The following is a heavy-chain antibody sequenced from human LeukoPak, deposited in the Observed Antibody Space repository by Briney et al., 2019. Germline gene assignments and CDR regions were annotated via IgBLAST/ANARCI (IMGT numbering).Heavy chain of an antibody. D-gene: IGHD2-15*01. J-gene: IGHJ4*02. CDR1: GGTFSSYA. V-gene: IGHV1-69*05. Sequence: SVKVSCKASGGTFSSYAISWVRQAPGQGLEWMGGIIPIFGTANYAQKFQGRVTMTRDTSISTAYMELSRLRSDDTAVYYCARTYCSGGNCYFYYGYWGQGTLVTVSS. CDR3: ARTYCSGGNCYFYYGY. CDR2: IIPIFGTA.